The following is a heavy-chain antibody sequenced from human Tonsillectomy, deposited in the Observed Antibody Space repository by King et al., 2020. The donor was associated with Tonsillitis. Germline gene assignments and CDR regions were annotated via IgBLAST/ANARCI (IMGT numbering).Heavy chain of an antibody. CDR1: GFTFSNYW. Sequence: VQLVESGGGLVQPGGSLRLSCAASGFTFSNYWMSWVRQTPGKGLEWVANIKEDGTDKHYMDSVKGRFTISRDNTKNSLYLQMDGLRVEDTAVYYCAHSDFWSGYAFDDWGQGTLVTVSS. J-gene: IGHJ4*02. CDR3: AHSDFWSGYAFDD. CDR2: IKEDGTDK. D-gene: IGHD3-3*01. V-gene: IGHV3-7*01.